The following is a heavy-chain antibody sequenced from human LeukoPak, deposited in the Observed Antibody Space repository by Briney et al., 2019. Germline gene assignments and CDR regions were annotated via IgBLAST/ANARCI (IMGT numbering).Heavy chain of an antibody. D-gene: IGHD6-6*01. J-gene: IGHJ4*02. CDR2: ISYDGSNK. CDR3: TRLGIAPRDFDY. Sequence: PGRSLRLSCAASGFTFSTYAIHWVRQAPGKGLEWVAVISYDGSNKYYADSVKGRFTISRDNSRNTLYLQMNSLKIEDTAVYYCTRLGIAPRDFDYWGQGTLVTVSS. CDR1: GFTFSTYA. V-gene: IGHV3-30*04.